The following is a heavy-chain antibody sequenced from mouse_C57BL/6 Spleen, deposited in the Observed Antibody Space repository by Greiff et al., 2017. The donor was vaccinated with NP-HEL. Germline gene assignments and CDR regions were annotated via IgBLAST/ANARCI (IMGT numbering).Heavy chain of an antibody. D-gene: IGHD2-3*01. CDR2: FHPYNDDT. J-gene: IGHJ2*01. V-gene: IGHV1-47*01. CDR3: ARRGGYYGYFDY. CDR1: GYTFTTYP. Sequence: QVQLKESGAELVKPGASVKMSCKASGYTFTTYPIEWMKQNHGKSLEWIGNFHPYNDDTKYNEKFKGKATLTVEKSSSTVYLELSRLTSDDSAVYYCARRGGYYGYFDYWGQGTTLTVSS.